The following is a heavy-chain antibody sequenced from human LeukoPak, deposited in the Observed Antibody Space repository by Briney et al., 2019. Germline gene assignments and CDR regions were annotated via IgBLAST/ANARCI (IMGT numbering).Heavy chain of an antibody. D-gene: IGHD6-13*01. CDR2: ISSNGGST. CDR1: GFTFSSYA. CDR3: VKDLGELAAAGRDP. Sequence: GGSLRLSCSASGFTFSSYAMHWVRQAPGKGLEYVSAISSNGGSTYYADSVKGRFTIFRDNSKNTLYLQMSSLRAEDTAVYYCVKDLGELAAAGRDPWGQGTLVTVSS. J-gene: IGHJ5*02. V-gene: IGHV3-64D*06.